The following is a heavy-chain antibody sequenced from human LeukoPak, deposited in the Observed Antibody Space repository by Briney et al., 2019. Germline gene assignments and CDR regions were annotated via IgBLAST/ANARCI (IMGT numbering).Heavy chain of an antibody. CDR1: GGSISSYY. CDR2: IYYSGST. Sequence: SETLSLTCTVSGGSISSYYWSWIRQPPGKGLEWIGSIYYSGSTYYNPSLKSRVTISVDASKNQFSLKLSSVTAADTAVYYCATLDWAFDIWGQGTMVTVSS. CDR3: ATLDWAFDI. V-gene: IGHV4-59*05. D-gene: IGHD3-9*01. J-gene: IGHJ3*02.